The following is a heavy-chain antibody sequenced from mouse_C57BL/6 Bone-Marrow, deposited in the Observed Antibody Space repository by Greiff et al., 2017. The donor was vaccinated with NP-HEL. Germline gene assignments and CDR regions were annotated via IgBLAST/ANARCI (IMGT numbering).Heavy chain of an antibody. CDR3: ARRGDYYGSSHYYFDY. Sequence: EVMLVESGGGLVKPGGSLKLSCAASGFTFSSYSMSWVRQTPEKRLGWVATISGGGGNTYYPDRVKGRFTISRDNAKNTLYLQMSSLRSEDTALYYCARRGDYYGSSHYYFDYWGQGTTLTVSS. J-gene: IGHJ2*01. D-gene: IGHD1-1*01. V-gene: IGHV5-9*01. CDR2: ISGGGGNT. CDR1: GFTFSSYS.